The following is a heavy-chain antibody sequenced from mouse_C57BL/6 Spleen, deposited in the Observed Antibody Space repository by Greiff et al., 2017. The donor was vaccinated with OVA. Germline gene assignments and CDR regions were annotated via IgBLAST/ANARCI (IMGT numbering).Heavy chain of an antibody. CDR2: INPSTGGT. V-gene: IGHV1-42*01. J-gene: IGHJ3*01. CDR3: ARSPKIYGSSYAWFAY. CDR1: GYSFTGYY. Sequence: EVKLQESGPELVKPGASVKISCKASGYSFTGYYMNWVKQSPEKSLEWIGEINPSTGGTTYNQKFKAKATLTVDKSSSTAYMQLKSLTSEDSAVYYCARSPKIYGSSYAWFAYWGQGTLVTVSA. D-gene: IGHD1-1*01.